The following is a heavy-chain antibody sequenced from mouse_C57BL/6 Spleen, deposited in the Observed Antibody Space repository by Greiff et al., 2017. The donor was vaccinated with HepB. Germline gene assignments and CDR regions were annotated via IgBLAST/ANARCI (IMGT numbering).Heavy chain of an antibody. CDR2: IDPETGGT. Sequence: VQLQQSGAELVRPGASVTLSCKASGYTFTDYEMHWVKQTPVHGLEWIGAIDPETGGTAYNQKFKGKAILTADKSSSTAYMELRSLTSEDSAVYYCTTPFTTVVATDYWGQGTTLTVSS. V-gene: IGHV1-15*01. CDR3: TTPFTTVVATDY. D-gene: IGHD1-1*01. J-gene: IGHJ2*01. CDR1: GYTFTDYE.